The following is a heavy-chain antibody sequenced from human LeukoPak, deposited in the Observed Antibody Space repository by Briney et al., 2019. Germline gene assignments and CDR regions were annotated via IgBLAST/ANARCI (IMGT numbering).Heavy chain of an antibody. V-gene: IGHV4-30-2*01. CDR2: VYHSGST. CDR1: GGSISSGGYY. J-gene: IGHJ6*03. CDR3: ARDVAARPDYYYYYMDV. Sequence: SETLSLTCTVSGGSISSGGYYWSWIRQPPGKGLEWIGYVYHSGSTYYNPSLKSRVTISVDRSKNQFSLKLSSVTAADTAVYYCARDVAARPDYYYYYMDVWGKGTTVTVSS. D-gene: IGHD6-6*01.